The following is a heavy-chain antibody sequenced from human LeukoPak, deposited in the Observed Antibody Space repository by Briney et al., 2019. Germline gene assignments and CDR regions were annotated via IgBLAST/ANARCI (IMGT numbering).Heavy chain of an antibody. CDR3: ARWSEAAAFDC. J-gene: IGHJ4*02. Sequence: PSETLSLTCTVSGGSISRGGYYLSWIRQHPGKGLEWIGYIYYSGSTYYNPSLKSRVTISVDTSKNQFSLKLSSVTAADTAVYYCARWSEAAAFDCWGQGTLVTVPS. D-gene: IGHD6-19*01. V-gene: IGHV4-31*03. CDR2: IYYSGST. CDR1: GGSISRGGYY.